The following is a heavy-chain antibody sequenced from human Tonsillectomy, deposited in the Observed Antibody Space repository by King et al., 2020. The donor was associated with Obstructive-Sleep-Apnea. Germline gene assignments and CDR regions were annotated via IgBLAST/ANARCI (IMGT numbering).Heavy chain of an antibody. CDR3: AGQLELPYYYYVMDV. CDR1: GFTFSSYA. V-gene: IGHV3-30*04. J-gene: IGHJ6*02. Sequence: VQLVESGGGAVQPGRSLRLSCVVSGFTFSSYAMHWVRQAPGKGLEWVAVISYDGGNKYYADSVKGRFTISRDNSKDTLDLQMNNLRPEDTAVFYCAGQLELPYYYYVMDVWGQGTTVTVSS. D-gene: IGHD1-7*01. CDR2: ISYDGGNK.